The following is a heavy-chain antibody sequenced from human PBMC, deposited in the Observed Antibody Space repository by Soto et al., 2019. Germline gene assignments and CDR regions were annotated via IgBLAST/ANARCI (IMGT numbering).Heavy chain of an antibody. CDR1: GYTFTSYG. Sequence: QVQLVQSGAEVKKPGASVKVSCKASGYTFTSYGIIWVRHAPGQGLEWMGWISSYNGNTHYAQKLQGRGTMTTDTATSTAYMELRSLRSDDTDVYYCARDRGSYALDYWGQGTLVTVSS. CDR3: ARDRGSYALDY. D-gene: IGHD1-26*01. V-gene: IGHV1-18*01. CDR2: ISSYNGNT. J-gene: IGHJ4*02.